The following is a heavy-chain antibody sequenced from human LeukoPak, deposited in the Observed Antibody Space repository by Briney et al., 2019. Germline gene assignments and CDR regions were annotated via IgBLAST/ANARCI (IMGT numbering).Heavy chain of an antibody. J-gene: IGHJ4*02. V-gene: IGHV3-74*01. CDR2: INTDGSST. CDR3: ARPGHYGDYFDY. D-gene: IGHD4-17*01. Sequence: QAGGSLRLSCAASGFTFSSYWMHWVRQAPGKGLAWVSRINTDGSSTSNADSVKGRFTVSRDNAKNSLYLQMNSLRAEDTAVYYCARPGHYGDYFDYWGQGTLVTVSS. CDR1: GFTFSSYW.